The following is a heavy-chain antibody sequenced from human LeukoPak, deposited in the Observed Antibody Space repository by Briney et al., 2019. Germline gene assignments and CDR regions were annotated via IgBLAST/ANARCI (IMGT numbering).Heavy chain of an antibody. CDR2: INPNSGGT. Sequence: GASVTVSCKASGYTFTGYYMHWVRQAPGQGLEWMGWINPNSGGTNYVQKFQGRVTMTRDTSISTAYMELSRLRSDDTAVYYCARDTAAAAPYNWFDPWGQGTLVTVSS. D-gene: IGHD6-13*01. J-gene: IGHJ5*02. CDR1: GYTFTGYY. CDR3: ARDTAAAAPYNWFDP. V-gene: IGHV1-2*02.